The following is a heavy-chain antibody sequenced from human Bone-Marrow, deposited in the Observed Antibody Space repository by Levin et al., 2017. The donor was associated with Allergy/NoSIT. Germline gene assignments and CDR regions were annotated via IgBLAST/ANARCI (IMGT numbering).Heavy chain of an antibody. J-gene: IGHJ4*02. V-gene: IGHV3-30*18. CDR1: KFTFSNYG. D-gene: IGHD3-10*01. CDR2: ISYDGSFD. Sequence: GGSLRLSCVASKFTFSNYGMHWVRQAPGKGLKWVASISYDGSFDYYADSVKGRFTISRDNSKNTLYLQVNSVTPKDTAVFYCAKDTGNYYATTGHIDYWGQGTPVIVSS. CDR3: AKDTGNYYATTGHIDY.